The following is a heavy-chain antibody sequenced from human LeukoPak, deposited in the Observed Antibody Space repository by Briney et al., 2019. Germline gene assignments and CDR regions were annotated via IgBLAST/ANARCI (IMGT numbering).Heavy chain of an antibody. CDR1: GYTFTSYY. V-gene: IGHV1-2*02. J-gene: IGHJ5*02. Sequence: ASVKVSCKASGYTFTSYYMHWVRQGPGQGLERMGWINPNSGGTNYAQKFQGRVTMTRDTSISTAYMELSRLRPDDTAVYYCARDVYYDSSGYYLPWGQGTLVTVSS. D-gene: IGHD3-22*01. CDR3: ARDVYYDSSGYYLP. CDR2: INPNSGGT.